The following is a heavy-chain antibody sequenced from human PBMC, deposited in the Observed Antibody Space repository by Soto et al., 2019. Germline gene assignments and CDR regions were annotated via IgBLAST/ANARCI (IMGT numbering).Heavy chain of an antibody. CDR3: ATEYGGSNLTYYDFWSGYGADAMDV. V-gene: IGHV1-8*01. CDR2: MNPNSGNT. J-gene: IGHJ6*02. CDR1: GYTFTSYD. D-gene: IGHD3-3*01. Sequence: ASVKVSCKASGYTFTSYDINWVRQATGQGLEWMGWMNPNSGNTGYAQKFQGRVTMTRNTSISTAYMELSSLRSEDTAVYYCATEYGGSNLTYYDFWSGYGADAMDVWGQGTTVTVSS.